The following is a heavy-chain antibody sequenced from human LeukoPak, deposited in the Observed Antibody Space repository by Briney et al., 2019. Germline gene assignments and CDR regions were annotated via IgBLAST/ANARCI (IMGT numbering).Heavy chain of an antibody. V-gene: IGHV3-23*01. Sequence: GGSLRLSCAASGFTFSSYSMSWVRQAPGKGLEWDSAISSSGGSTDYADSVKGRFTISRDNSKNTLYLQMKSLRAEDTAVYYCAKKMSITAASQVDYWGQGTLVTVSS. CDR3: AKKMSITAASQVDY. CDR1: GFTFSSYS. CDR2: ISSSGGST. D-gene: IGHD1-20*01. J-gene: IGHJ4*02.